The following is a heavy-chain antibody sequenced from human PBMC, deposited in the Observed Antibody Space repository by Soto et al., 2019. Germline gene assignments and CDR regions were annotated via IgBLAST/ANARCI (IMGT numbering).Heavy chain of an antibody. CDR2: INHSGST. D-gene: IGHD6-6*01. CDR3: ARGRRSSSAPRDLDY. Sequence: SETLSLTCAVYGGSFSGYYWSWIRQPPGKGLEWIGEINHSGSTNYNPSLKSRVTISVDTSKNQFSLKLSSVTAADTAVYYCARGRRSSSAPRDLDYWGQGTLVTVSS. CDR1: GGSFSGYY. J-gene: IGHJ4*02. V-gene: IGHV4-34*01.